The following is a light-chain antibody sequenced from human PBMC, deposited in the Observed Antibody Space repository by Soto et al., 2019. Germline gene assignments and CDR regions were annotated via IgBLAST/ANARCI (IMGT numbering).Light chain of an antibody. Sequence: EIVMTQSPATLSVSPGERATLSCRASQSVSSKLAWYQQKPGQAPRLLSYGASTRATGIPARFSGSGSGTEFTLTISSLQSEDFAVYYCQQYHNWPPWTFGQGTKVEIK. CDR1: QSVSSK. CDR2: GAS. V-gene: IGKV3-15*01. J-gene: IGKJ1*01. CDR3: QQYHNWPPWT.